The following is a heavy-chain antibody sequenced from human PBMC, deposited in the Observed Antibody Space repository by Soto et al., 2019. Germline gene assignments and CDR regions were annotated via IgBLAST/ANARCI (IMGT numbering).Heavy chain of an antibody. Sequence: QVQLVESGGGLVKPGGSLRLSCAASGFTLSDYYMSWIRQAPGKGLEWVSYISSGSTIYYADSVKGRFTISRDNAKNSLYLQMNSLRVEDTAVYYCARVSPPLDYWGQGTLVTVSS. CDR2: ISSGSTI. CDR3: ARVSPPLDY. D-gene: IGHD3-3*02. CDR1: GFTLSDYY. J-gene: IGHJ4*02. V-gene: IGHV3-11*01.